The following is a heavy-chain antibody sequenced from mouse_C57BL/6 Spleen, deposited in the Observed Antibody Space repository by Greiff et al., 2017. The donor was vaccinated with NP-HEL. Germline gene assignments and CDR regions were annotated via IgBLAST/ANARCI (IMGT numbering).Heavy chain of an antibody. CDR2: ISSGGDYI. Sequence: EVMLVESGEGLVKPGGSLKLSCAASGFTFSSYAMSWVRQTPEKRLEWVAYISSGGDYIYYADTVKGRFTIPRDNARNTLYLQMSSLKSEDTAMYYCTRGHGSYAMDYWGQGTSVTVSS. CDR1: GFTFSSYA. D-gene: IGHD1-1*01. CDR3: TRGHGSYAMDY. J-gene: IGHJ4*01. V-gene: IGHV5S21*01.